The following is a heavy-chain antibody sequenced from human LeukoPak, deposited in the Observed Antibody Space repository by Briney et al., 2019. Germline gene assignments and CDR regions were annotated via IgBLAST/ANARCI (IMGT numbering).Heavy chain of an antibody. CDR1: GGSISSYY. CDR3: ARGPYCSGGSCYYYYMDV. J-gene: IGHJ6*03. Sequence: SETLSLTCTVSGGSISSYYWSWIRQPPGKGLEWIGYIYYSGSTNYNPSLKSRVTISVDTSKNQFSLKLSSVTAADTSVYYCARGPYCSGGSCYYYYMDVWGKGTTVTVSS. V-gene: IGHV4-59*01. CDR2: IYYSGST. D-gene: IGHD2-15*01.